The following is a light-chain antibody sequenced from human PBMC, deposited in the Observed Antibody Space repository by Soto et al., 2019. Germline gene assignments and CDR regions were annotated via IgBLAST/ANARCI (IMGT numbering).Light chain of an antibody. Sequence: EIVMTQSPATLSVSPGERATLSCRASQSVDSNLAWYQQKPGQPPRLLIYDASTRATGIPARISGSGSGTEFTLTISSLQPDDFATYYCQQYQSYSSFAGGTKVDIK. CDR2: DAS. CDR1: QSVDSN. CDR3: QQYQSYSS. J-gene: IGKJ4*01. V-gene: IGKV3-15*01.